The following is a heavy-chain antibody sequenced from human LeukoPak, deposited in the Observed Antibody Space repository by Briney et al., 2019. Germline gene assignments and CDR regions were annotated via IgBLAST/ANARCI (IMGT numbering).Heavy chain of an antibody. Sequence: ASVTVSCKASGYTFTDYYMHWVRQAPGRGLEWMGWINPNSGGTNYAQKFQGRVTMTRDTSISTAYMELSRLRSDDTAVYYCARDLIELLWFGERYFDLWGRGTLVTVSS. J-gene: IGHJ2*01. CDR1: GYTFTDYY. CDR2: INPNSGGT. V-gene: IGHV1-2*02. D-gene: IGHD3-10*01. CDR3: ARDLIELLWFGERYFDL.